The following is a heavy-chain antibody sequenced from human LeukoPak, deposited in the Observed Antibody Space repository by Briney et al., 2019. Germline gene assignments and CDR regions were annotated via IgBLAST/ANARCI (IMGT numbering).Heavy chain of an antibody. V-gene: IGHV3-23*01. J-gene: IGHJ4*02. CDR3: AKQDIAVVPASFFFKTEFDF. Sequence: GGSLRLSCAASGFPFSNYAMSWVRQAPGKGLEWVSAISNRGDYTYYADSVKGRFTISRDNSKNTLYLQMNTLRAEDTAVYYCAKQDIAVVPASFFFKTEFDFWGQGALVIVSS. D-gene: IGHD2-2*01. CDR1: GFPFSNYA. CDR2: ISNRGDYT.